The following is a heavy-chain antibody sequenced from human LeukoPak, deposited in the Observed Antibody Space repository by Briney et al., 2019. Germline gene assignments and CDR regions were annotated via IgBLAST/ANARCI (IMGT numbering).Heavy chain of an antibody. CDR3: ARVPYYYGSGSPNDY. CDR2: IYYSGST. D-gene: IGHD3-10*01. Sequence: PSETLSLTCTVSGGSISSYYWSWIRQPPGKGLKWIGYIYYSGSTSYSPSLKSRVTISVDTSKNQFSLKLSSVTAADTAVYYCARVPYYYGSGSPNDYWGQGTLVTVSS. CDR1: GGSISSYY. V-gene: IGHV4-59*08. J-gene: IGHJ4*02.